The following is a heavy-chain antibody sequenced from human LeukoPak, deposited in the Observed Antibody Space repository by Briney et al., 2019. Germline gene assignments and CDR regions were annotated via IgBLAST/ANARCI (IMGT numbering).Heavy chain of an antibody. CDR2: INPHSGGT. J-gene: IGHJ4*02. V-gene: IGHV1-2*06. Sequence: ASVKVSCKASGYTFTDYHMHWVRQAPGQGLEWMGRINPHSGGTKYAQKFQGRVTTTRDTSINTAYMELSRLRSDDTAVYYCARGRYYYDSGGPAFDYWGQGTLVTVSS. CDR1: GYTFTDYH. CDR3: ARGRYYYDSGGPAFDY. D-gene: IGHD3-22*01.